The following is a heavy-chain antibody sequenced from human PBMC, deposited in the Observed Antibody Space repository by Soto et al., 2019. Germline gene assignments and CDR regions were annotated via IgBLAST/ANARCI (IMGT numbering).Heavy chain of an antibody. J-gene: IGHJ4*02. V-gene: IGHV3-23*01. CDR1: GFTFSSYA. D-gene: IGHD3-3*01. CDR2: ISGSGGST. CDR3: AKGIGDRDDFWSGYAIDY. Sequence: GGSLRLSCAASGFTFSSYAMSWVRQAPGKGLEWVSAISGSGGSTYYADSVKGRFTISRDNSKNTLYLQMNSLRAEDTAVYYCAKGIGDRDDFWSGYAIDYWGQGTLVTVSS.